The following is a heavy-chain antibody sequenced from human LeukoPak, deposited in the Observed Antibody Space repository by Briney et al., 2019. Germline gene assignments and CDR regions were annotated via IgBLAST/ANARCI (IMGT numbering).Heavy chain of an antibody. V-gene: IGHV3-74*01. CDR3: ARVLSGSWDWFDP. D-gene: IGHD6-6*01. Sequence: GGSLRLSCAASGFTFDDYGMSWVRQAPGKGLVWVSRINPDGSRTTYADSVKGRFTISRDNTKNTVYLQMNSLRAEDTAVYYCARVLSGSWDWFDPWGQGTLVTVSS. J-gene: IGHJ5*02. CDR1: GFTFDDYG. CDR2: INPDGSRT.